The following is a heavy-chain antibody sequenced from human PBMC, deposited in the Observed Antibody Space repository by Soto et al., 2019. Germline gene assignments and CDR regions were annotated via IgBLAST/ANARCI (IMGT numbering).Heavy chain of an antibody. CDR1: GYYFTDYG. V-gene: IGHV1-18*01. J-gene: IGHJ4*02. CDR2: ITPFNGNT. CDR3: ARGPSGNYFDY. D-gene: IGHD1-26*01. Sequence: QIHLVQSGVEVQKPGASLKVSCKPSGYYFTDYGINWVRQAPGQGLEWMGWITPFNGNTNYAQKFQGRVTMTADTSTGTVYMELRSLRSDDTAFYYCARGPSGNYFDYWGQGTLVTVSS.